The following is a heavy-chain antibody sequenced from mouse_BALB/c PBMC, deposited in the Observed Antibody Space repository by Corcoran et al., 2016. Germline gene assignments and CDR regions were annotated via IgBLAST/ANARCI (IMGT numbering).Heavy chain of an antibody. CDR3: ARWDWYFDV. Sequence: EVQLQQSGAELVKPGASAKLSCTASGFNIKDTYMHWVKQRAEQGLEWIGRIDPANGNTKYDPKFQGKATITADTSSNTAYLQLSSLTSEDTAVYYCARWDWYFDVWGAGTTVTVSS. V-gene: IGHV14-3*02. CDR1: GFNIKDTY. J-gene: IGHJ1*01. CDR2: IDPANGNT.